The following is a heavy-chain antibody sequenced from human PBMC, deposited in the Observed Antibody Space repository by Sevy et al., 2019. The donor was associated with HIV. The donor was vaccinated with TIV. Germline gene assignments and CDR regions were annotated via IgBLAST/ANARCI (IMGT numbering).Heavy chain of an antibody. CDR2: ISSSSTI. J-gene: IGHJ5*02. D-gene: IGHD2-8*02. Sequence: GGSLRLSCAASGFTFSSYSMNWVRQAPGKGLEWVSYISSSSTIYYADSVKGRFTISRDNAKNSLYLQMNSLSAEDTAVYYCASYCTGGVCYRWFDPWGQGTLVTVSS. V-gene: IGHV3-48*01. CDR3: ASYCTGGVCYRWFDP. CDR1: GFTFSSYS.